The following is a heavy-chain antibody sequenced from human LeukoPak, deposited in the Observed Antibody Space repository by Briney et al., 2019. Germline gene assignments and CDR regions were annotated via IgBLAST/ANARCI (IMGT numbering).Heavy chain of an antibody. V-gene: IGHV4-39*01. Sequence: SETLSLTCTVSGGSISSSSYYWGWIRQPPGKGLEWIGSIYYSGSTYYSPSLKSRVTISVDTSKNQFSLKLSSVTAADTAVYYCARANNSSWHNWGQGTLVTVSA. CDR2: IYYSGST. CDR1: GGSISSSSYY. CDR3: ARANNSSWHN. D-gene: IGHD6-13*01. J-gene: IGHJ4*02.